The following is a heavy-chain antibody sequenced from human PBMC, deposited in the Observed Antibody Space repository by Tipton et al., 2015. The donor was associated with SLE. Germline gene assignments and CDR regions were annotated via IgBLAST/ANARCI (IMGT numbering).Heavy chain of an antibody. D-gene: IGHD4-23*01. CDR1: GGTFSNYA. CDR2: INTCNGNT. J-gene: IGHJ1*01. CDR3: ATGPDCGGNFAYFQH. V-gene: IGHV1-18*01. Sequence: QLVQSGAEVKKPGSSVKVSCKASGGTFSNYAITWVRQAPGQGLEWMGGINTCNGNTNFAQRLQGRLTVTADTSTSTVYMELRSLRSDDTAVYYCATGPDCGGNFAYFQHWGQGTLVTVSP.